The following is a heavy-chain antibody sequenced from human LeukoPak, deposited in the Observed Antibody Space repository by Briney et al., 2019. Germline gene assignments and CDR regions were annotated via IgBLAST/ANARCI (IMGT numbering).Heavy chain of an antibody. CDR3: ARDMSSVLRFLEWSPRHSLDY. CDR2: INPSDGST. Sequence: ASVKVSCKASGYSFTYHYMHWLRQAPGQGLEWIGIINPSDGSTTYAQKFQGRVTMTRDMSTSTVYMELSSLRSEDTAVYYCARDMSSVLRFLEWSPRHSLDYWGQGTLVTVSS. D-gene: IGHD3-3*01. J-gene: IGHJ4*02. CDR1: GYSFTYHY. V-gene: IGHV1-46*01.